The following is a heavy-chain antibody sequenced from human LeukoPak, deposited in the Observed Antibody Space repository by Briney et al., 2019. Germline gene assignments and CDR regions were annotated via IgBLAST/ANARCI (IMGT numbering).Heavy chain of an antibody. J-gene: IGHJ4*02. V-gene: IGHV4-59*08. D-gene: IGHD2-2*01. CDR2: IYYSGST. CDR1: GGSISSHY. CDR3: ARAFIVVVPAARHEAEYYFDY. Sequence: PSETLSLTCTVSGGSISSHYWSWIRQPPGKGLEWIGYIYYSGSTNYNPSLKSRVTISVDTSKNQFSLKLSSVTAADTAVYYCARAFIVVVPAARHEAEYYFDYWGQGTLVSVSS.